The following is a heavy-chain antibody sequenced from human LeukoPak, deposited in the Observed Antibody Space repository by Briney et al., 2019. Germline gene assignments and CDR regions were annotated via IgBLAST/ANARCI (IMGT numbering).Heavy chain of an antibody. Sequence: GGSLRLSCAASGFTFSSYWMHWVRQAPGKGLVWVSRINSDGSTTSHADSVKGRFTISRDNAKNTLFLQMNSLRAEDTAVYYCARGGSSSWYGSWGQGTLVAVSS. CDR2: INSDGSTT. CDR1: GFTFSSYW. V-gene: IGHV3-74*01. J-gene: IGHJ5*01. CDR3: ARGGSSSWYGS. D-gene: IGHD6-13*01.